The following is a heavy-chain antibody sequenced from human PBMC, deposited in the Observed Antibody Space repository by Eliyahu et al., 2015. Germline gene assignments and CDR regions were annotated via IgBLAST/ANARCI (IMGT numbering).Heavy chain of an antibody. CDR3: ASPYCSGGSCYFDY. J-gene: IGHJ4*02. CDR2: IYYSGST. Sequence: QLQLQESGPGLVKPSETLSLTCXVSGGSIRSSSYYWGWIRQPPGKGLEWIGSIYYSGSTYYNPSLKSRVTISVDTSKNQFSLKLSSVTAADTAVYYCASPYCSGGSCYFDYWGQGTLVTVSS. D-gene: IGHD2-15*01. CDR1: GGSIRSSSYY. V-gene: IGHV4-39*01.